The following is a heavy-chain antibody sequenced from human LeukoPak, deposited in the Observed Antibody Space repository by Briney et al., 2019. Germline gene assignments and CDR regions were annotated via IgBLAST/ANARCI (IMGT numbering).Heavy chain of an antibody. D-gene: IGHD3/OR15-3a*01. CDR1: GYTFTSFG. V-gene: IGHV1-18*01. CDR3: VRDLGVDTTMIFFDY. J-gene: IGHJ4*02. Sequence: ASVKVSCKAFGYTFTSFGISWVRQAPGQGLEWMGWISAYNGNIKYAQKSQGRVTMTTDISTSTAYMEVRSLRSEDTAVYYCVRDLGVDTTMIFFDYWGQGSVVTVSS. CDR2: ISAYNGNI.